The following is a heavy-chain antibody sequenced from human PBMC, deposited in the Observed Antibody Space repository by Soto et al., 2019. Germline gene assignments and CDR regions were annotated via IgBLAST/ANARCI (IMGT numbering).Heavy chain of an antibody. Sequence: PSATLSLTCAVSGGSISSSNWWSWVHKPPGKGLEWIGEIYHSGSANYNPSLKSRVTMSLDKSKDQFSLRLSSVTAADTAVYYCARVDYDYWGGYSPVYYYGMDVWGQGTTVT. V-gene: IGHV4-4*02. CDR2: IYHSGSA. D-gene: IGHD3-3*01. CDR3: ARVDYDYWGGYSPVYYYGMDV. CDR1: GGSISSSNW. J-gene: IGHJ6*02.